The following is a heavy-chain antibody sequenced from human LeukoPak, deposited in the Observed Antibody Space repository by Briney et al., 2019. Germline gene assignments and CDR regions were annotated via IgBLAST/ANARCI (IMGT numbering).Heavy chain of an antibody. D-gene: IGHD4-17*01. J-gene: IGHJ4*02. CDR1: GYTFTSYY. V-gene: IGHV1-46*01. CDR2: INPSGGRT. CDR3: ARGGTVLRPNSPYDY. Sequence: ASVKVSCKASGYTFTSYYMHWVRQAPGQGLEWMGIINPSGGRTSYAQKFQGRVTMTRDTSTSTVYMELSSLRSDDTAVYYCARGGTVLRPNSPYDYWGQGTLVTVSS.